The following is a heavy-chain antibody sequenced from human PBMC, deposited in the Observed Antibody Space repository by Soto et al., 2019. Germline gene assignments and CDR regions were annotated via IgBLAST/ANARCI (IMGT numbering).Heavy chain of an antibody. V-gene: IGHV4-39*01. J-gene: IGHJ6*03. D-gene: IGHD3-9*01. Sequence: SETLSLTCTVSGGSISSSSYYWGWIRQPPGKGLEWIGSIYYSGSTYYNPSLKSRVTISVDTSKNQFSLKLSSVTAADTAVYYCARHPLLRYLLYYYYMDVWGKGTTVTVSS. CDR3: ARHPLLRYLLYYYYMDV. CDR2: IYYSGST. CDR1: GGSISSSSYY.